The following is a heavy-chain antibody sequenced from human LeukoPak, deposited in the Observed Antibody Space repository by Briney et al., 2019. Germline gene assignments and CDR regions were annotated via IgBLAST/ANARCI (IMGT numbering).Heavy chain of an antibody. J-gene: IGHJ5*02. CDR3: ARGDLATDSSGYYYWFDP. CDR1: GGTFSSYA. D-gene: IGHD3-22*01. CDR2: IIPIFGTA. V-gene: IGHV1-69*13. Sequence: ASVKVSCKASGGTFSSYAISWVRQAPGQGLEWMGGIIPIFGTANYAQKFRGRVTITADESTSTAYMELSSLRSEDTAVYYCARGDLATDSSGYYYWFDPWGQGTLVTVSS.